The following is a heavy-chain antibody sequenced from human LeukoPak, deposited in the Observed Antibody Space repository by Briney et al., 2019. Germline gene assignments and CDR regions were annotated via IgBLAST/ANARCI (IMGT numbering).Heavy chain of an antibody. CDR1: GLTFSDYY. J-gene: IGHJ4*02. CDR3: ARGKVD. V-gene: IGHV3-69-1*01. CDR2: ITGSGTI. Sequence: GGSLRLSCAASGLTFSDYYMNWVRQAPGKGLEWVSHITGSGTIYYADSVKGRFTVSRDIAKNSLYLQMNGLRDEDTAVYYCARGKVDWGQGTLVTVSS.